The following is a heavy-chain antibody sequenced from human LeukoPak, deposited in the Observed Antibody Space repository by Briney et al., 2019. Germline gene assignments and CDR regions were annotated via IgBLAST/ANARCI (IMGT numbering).Heavy chain of an antibody. D-gene: IGHD3-3*01. J-gene: IGHJ6*02. V-gene: IGHV1-46*01. CDR3: ARDLYYDFWSGYYRGRPAYYYYGMDV. CDR2: INPSGGST. CDR1: GYTFTSYY. Sequence: ASVKVSCKASGYTFTSYYMHWVRQAPGQGLEWMGIINPSGGSTSYAQKFQGRVTMTRDTSTSTVYMELSSLRSEDTAVYYCARDLYYDFWSGYYRGRPAYYYYGMDVRGQGTTVTVSS.